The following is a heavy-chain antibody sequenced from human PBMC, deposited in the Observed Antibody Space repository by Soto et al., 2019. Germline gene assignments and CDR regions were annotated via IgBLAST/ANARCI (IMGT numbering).Heavy chain of an antibody. D-gene: IGHD2-2*01. CDR3: ARVPDY. CDR1: GGSISSTTYY. CDR2: FFIGGNT. V-gene: IGHV4-39*07. J-gene: IGHJ4*02. Sequence: SETLSLTCTVSGGSISSTTYYWGWMRQPPGKGLEWIASFFIGGNTYYNPSLKSRVTISVDTSKNQFSLKLSSVTAADTAVYYCARVPDYWGQGILVTVS.